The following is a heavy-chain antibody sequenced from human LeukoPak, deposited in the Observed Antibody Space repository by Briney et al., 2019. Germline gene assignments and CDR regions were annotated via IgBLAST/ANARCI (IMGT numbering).Heavy chain of an antibody. V-gene: IGHV3-7*03. CDR3: AKGEKTRPFGGVIDY. CDR1: GFTLSTYW. J-gene: IGHJ4*02. D-gene: IGHD3-16*02. Sequence: QSGGSLRLSCAASGFTLSTYWMSWVRQAPGKGLEWVANIKQDGSELYYVDSVKGRFTISRDNAKNSLYLQMNSLRAEDTAVYYCAKGEKTRPFGGVIDYWGQGTLVTVSS. CDR2: IKQDGSEL.